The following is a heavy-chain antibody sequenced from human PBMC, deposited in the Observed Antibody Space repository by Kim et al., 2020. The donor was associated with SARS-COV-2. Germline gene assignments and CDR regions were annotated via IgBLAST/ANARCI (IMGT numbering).Heavy chain of an antibody. CDR3: AGAGEIYRYCFDP. V-gene: IGHV3-23*01. CDR2: ITASGGDT. CDR1: GFTFRTYA. Sequence: GGSLRLSCTASGFTFRTYAMSWVRQAPGKGLQWVSAITASGGDTYYADSVKGRFTISRDNSKNALYLQMNSLRVEDTALYYCAGAGEIYRYCFDPWGQGTLVTVSS. J-gene: IGHJ5*02. D-gene: IGHD2-2*02.